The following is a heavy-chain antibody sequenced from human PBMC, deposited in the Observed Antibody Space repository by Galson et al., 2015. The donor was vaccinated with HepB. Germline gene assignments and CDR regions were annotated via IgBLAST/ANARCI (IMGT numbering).Heavy chain of an antibody. D-gene: IGHD3-10*01. CDR2: IHYSGST. Sequence: SETLSLTCTVFGGSVNSGDYYWSWLRQPPGKRLEWIAYIHYSGSTNYNPSLKSRVSISVDTSRNQLSLRLKSVTAADTAGYFCGRRGAAPGSRGVFGHRGQGALATVSS. CDR1: GGSVNSGDYY. CDR3: GRRGAAPGSRGVFGH. J-gene: IGHJ4*02. V-gene: IGHV4-61*08.